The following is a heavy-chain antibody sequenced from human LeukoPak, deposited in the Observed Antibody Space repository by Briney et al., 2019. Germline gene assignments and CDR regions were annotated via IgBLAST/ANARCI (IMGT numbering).Heavy chain of an antibody. CDR2: INPSGGST. V-gene: IGHV1-46*01. CDR1: GYTFTSYY. CDR3: ARDWNYVNDDFDI. J-gene: IGHJ3*02. D-gene: IGHD1-7*01. Sequence: ASVKVSCKASGYTFTSYYIHWVRQAPGQGLEWMGIINPSGGSTSYAQKFQGRVTMTRDMSTSTAYMELRSLRSDDTAVYYCARDWNYVNDDFDIWGQGTMVTVSS.